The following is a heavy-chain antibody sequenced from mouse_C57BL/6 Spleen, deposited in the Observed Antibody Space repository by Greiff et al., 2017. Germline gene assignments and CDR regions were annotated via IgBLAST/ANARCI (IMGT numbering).Heavy chain of an antibody. CDR1: GYTFTSYW. CDR2: IDPSDSYT. Sequence: QVQLQQSGAELVKPGASVKLSCKASGYTFTSYWMQWVKQRPGQGLEWIGEIDPSDSYTNYNQKFKGKATLTVDTSSSTAYMQLSSLTSEDSAVYYCARPSGEKYAMDYWGQGTSVTVSS. J-gene: IGHJ4*01. V-gene: IGHV1-50*01. CDR3: ARPSGEKYAMDY.